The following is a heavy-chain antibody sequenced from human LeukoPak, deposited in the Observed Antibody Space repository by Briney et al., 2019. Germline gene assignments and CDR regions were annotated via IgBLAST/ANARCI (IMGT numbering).Heavy chain of an antibody. D-gene: IGHD6-13*01. CDR2: AYYRSKWYN. CDR3: ARKRESSSSWYGGLAY. V-gene: IGHV6-1*01. CDR1: GDSVSSNSAA. J-gene: IGHJ4*02. Sequence: SQTLSLTCAISGDSVSSNSAAWNWIRQSPSRGLEWLGRAYYRSKWYNDYAVSVKSRITINPDTSKNQFSLQLNSVTPEDTAVYYCARKRESSSSWYGGLAYWEPGNPGHRLL.